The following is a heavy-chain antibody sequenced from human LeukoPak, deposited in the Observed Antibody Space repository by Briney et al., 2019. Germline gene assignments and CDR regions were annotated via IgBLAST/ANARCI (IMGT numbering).Heavy chain of an antibody. J-gene: IGHJ4*02. CDR2: ISGSGGST. Sequence: PGGSLRLSCAASGFTFSSYGMSWVRQAPGKGLEWVSAISGSGGSTYYADSVKGRFTISRDNSKNTLYLQMNSLGAEDSAGYYGAKPSRGYEDFGGWGQGTLVTVSS. CDR3: AKPSRGYEDFGG. CDR1: GFTFSSYG. V-gene: IGHV3-23*01. D-gene: IGHD5-12*01.